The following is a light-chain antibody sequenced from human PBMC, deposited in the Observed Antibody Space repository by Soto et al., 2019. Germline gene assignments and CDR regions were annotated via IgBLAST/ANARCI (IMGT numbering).Light chain of an antibody. V-gene: IGLV2-14*01. Sequence: QSALTQPASVSVSPGQSIAISCIGTSSDVGAYNWVSWYQQYPGKVPKLIIYDVSNRPSGVSNRFSGSKSGNAASLTISGLLAEDEADYYCCSYTTTNIYVFGAGTKLTVL. CDR1: SSDVGAYNW. CDR3: CSYTTTNIYV. J-gene: IGLJ1*01. CDR2: DVS.